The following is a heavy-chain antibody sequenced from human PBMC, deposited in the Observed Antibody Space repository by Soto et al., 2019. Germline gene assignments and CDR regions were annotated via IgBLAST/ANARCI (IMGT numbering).Heavy chain of an antibody. V-gene: IGHV3-66*01. D-gene: IGHD3-22*01. CDR3: ARGGPRSSGYDPFDY. Sequence: GGSLRLSCAASGFTVSRNFMNWVRQAPGKGLEWVSVIHSGGSTYYADSVKGRFTISRDNSKNTLYLQMNSLRAEDTAVYYCARGGPRSSGYDPFDYWGQGTLVTVS. CDR1: GFTVSRNF. CDR2: IHSGGST. J-gene: IGHJ4*02.